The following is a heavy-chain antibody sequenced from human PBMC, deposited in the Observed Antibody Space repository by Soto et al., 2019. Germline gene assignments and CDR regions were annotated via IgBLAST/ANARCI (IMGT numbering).Heavy chain of an antibody. CDR2: IYWDDDK. CDR1: GFSLSTSGVG. V-gene: IGHV2-5*02. J-gene: IGHJ6*02. D-gene: IGHD2-21*01. CDR3: ARSRCGGECLQSCSSHYYDGMDV. Sequence: QITLKESGPPLVKPTQTLTLTCTFSGFSLSTSGVGVGWIRQPPGKALEWLALIYWDDDKRYSPSLKSRLTIPKDTSKHQVVLTVTNKDPVDTATYYCARSRCGGECLQSCSSHYYDGMDVWGQGTTVTVSS.